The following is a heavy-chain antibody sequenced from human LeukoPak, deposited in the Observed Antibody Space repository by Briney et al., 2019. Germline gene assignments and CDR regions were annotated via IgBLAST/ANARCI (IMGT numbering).Heavy chain of an antibody. D-gene: IGHD3-10*01. CDR1: KFTFSNFA. Sequence: GGSLRLSCAASKFTFSNFAMHWVRQAPGKGLEWVSGISGSGGRTYYADSVKGRFTISRDNSKNTVYLQMNSLRAEDTAVYYCAKDRSYGAFEIWGQGTMVTVSS. CDR3: AKDRSYGAFEI. V-gene: IGHV3-23*01. CDR2: ISGSGGRT. J-gene: IGHJ3*02.